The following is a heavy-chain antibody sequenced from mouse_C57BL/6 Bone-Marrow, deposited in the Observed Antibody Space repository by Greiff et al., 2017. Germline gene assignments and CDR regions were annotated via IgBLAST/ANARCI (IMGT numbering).Heavy chain of an antibody. CDR1: GYTFTSYW. J-gene: IGHJ3*01. Sequence: VQLQQPGAELVMPGASVKLSCKASGYTFTSYWMHWVKQRPGQGLEWIGEIDPSDSYTNYNQKFKGKSTLTVDKSSSTAYMQLSSLTSEDSAVYYCARESYYELAYWGQGTLVTVSA. D-gene: IGHD2-10*01. V-gene: IGHV1-69*01. CDR3: ARESYYELAY. CDR2: IDPSDSYT.